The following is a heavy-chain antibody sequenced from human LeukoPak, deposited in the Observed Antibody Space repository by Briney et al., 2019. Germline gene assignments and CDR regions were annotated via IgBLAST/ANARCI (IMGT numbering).Heavy chain of an antibody. V-gene: IGHV4-34*01. D-gene: IGHD4-17*01. Sequence: SETLSLTCAVYGGSFSGYYWSWLRQPPGKGLEWIGEINHSGSTNYNPSLKSRVTISVDTSKNQFSLKLSSVTAADTAVYYCARSFSFSTVTIDYWGQGTLVTVSS. J-gene: IGHJ4*02. CDR2: INHSGST. CDR1: GGSFSGYY. CDR3: ARSFSFSTVTIDY.